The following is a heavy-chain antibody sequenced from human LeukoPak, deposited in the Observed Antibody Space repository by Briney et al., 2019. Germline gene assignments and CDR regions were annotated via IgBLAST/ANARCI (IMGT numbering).Heavy chain of an antibody. CDR1: GGSITNYY. J-gene: IGHJ3*02. D-gene: IGHD5-12*01. V-gene: IGHV4-59*01. CDR3: ARVGGYEPIPHI. CDR2: IYYSGST. Sequence: SETLSLTCTVSGGSITNYYWSWVRQPPGKGLEWIGYIYYSGSTNYNPSLKGRVTISVDTSKNQFSLKLSSVTAADTAVYYCARVGGYEPIPHIWGQGTMDTVSS.